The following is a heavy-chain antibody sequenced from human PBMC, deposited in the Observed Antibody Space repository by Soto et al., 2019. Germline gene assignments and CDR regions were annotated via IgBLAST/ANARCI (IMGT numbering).Heavy chain of an antibody. CDR3: AKCSGGYHPLFDV. D-gene: IGHD2-8*02. CDR2: LYHTGST. CDR1: GGSISSGGSY. V-gene: IGHV4-39*01. Sequence: SETLSLTCTVSGGSISSGGSYWGWIRQPPGKGLEWIGYLYHTGSTFYNPSLQSRVTISVDRSKNQFSLKLSSVTAAATAVYYWAKCSGGYHPLFDVWGQGTLVTVSS. J-gene: IGHJ4*02.